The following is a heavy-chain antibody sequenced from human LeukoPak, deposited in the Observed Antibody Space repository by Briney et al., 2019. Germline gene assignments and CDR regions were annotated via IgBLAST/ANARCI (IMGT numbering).Heavy chain of an antibody. D-gene: IGHD4-17*01. CDR2: IWYDGSNK. V-gene: IGHV3-33*01. CDR3: ARELYGDYSNWFDP. J-gene: IGHJ5*02. CDR1: GFTFSSYG. Sequence: GGSLRLSCAASGFTFSSYGMHWVRQATGKGLEWVAVIWYDGSNKYYADSVKGRFTISRDNSKNTLYLQMNSLRAEDTAVYYCARELYGDYSNWFDPWGQGTLVTVSS.